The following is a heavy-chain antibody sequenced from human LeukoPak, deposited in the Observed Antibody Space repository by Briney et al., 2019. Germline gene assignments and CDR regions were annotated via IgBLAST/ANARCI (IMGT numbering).Heavy chain of an antibody. V-gene: IGHV3-7*01. CDR3: ARDTYYYDSSGYYPYYFDY. D-gene: IGHD3-22*01. CDR1: GFTLSTYW. CDR2: IKQDQSEK. J-gene: IGHJ4*02. Sequence: GGSLRLSCAASGFTLSTYWMSWVRQAPGKGLEWVAHIKQDQSEKYYVDSVKGRFTIARDNAKNSLYLQMNSLRAEDTAVYYCARDTYYYDSSGYYPYYFDYWGQGTLVTVSS.